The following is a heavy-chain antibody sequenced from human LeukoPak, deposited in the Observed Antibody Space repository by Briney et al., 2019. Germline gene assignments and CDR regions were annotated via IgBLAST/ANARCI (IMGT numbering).Heavy chain of an antibody. Sequence: PGGSLRLSCAASGFTFSSYAIHWVRQAPGKGLEWVAVISYDGSNKYYADSVKGRFTISRDNSKNTLYLQMNSLRAEDTAVYYCARDSSGSYPGNFDYWGQGTLVTVSS. J-gene: IGHJ4*02. CDR3: ARDSSGSYPGNFDY. CDR2: ISYDGSNK. V-gene: IGHV3-30*04. D-gene: IGHD1-26*01. CDR1: GFTFSSYA.